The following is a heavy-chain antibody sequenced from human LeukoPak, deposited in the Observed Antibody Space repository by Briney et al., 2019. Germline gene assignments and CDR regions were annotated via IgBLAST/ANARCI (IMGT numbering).Heavy chain of an antibody. V-gene: IGHV4-30-4*01. CDR2: LSYTGGT. J-gene: IGHJ4*02. CDR1: GRSITSDDYY. CDR3: AIIAASGARAADY. D-gene: IGHD6-13*01. Sequence: SETLSLTCTVSGRSITSDDYYWTWIRQPPGKGLEWIGYLSYTGGTHYSPSLKSRVTISVDTTKNQFSLNLTSVTAADTAVFFCAIIAASGARAADYWGQGTLVTVPS.